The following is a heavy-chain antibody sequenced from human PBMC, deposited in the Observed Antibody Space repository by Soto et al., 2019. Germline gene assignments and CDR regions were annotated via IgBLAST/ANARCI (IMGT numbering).Heavy chain of an antibody. CDR1: GFTFDDHA. J-gene: IGHJ6*02. V-gene: IGHV3-9*01. Sequence: EVQLVESGGGLVQPGRSLRLACVGSGFTFDDHAMHWVRQAPGKGLEWVSGIGWNSGSVGYADSVKGRFTTSRDNAKNSLYLQMNSLRDEDTALYYCAKDYYGSGTYYPYYYYYGMDVWGQGTMVTVSS. CDR2: IGWNSGSV. CDR3: AKDYYGSGTYYPYYYYYGMDV. D-gene: IGHD3-10*01.